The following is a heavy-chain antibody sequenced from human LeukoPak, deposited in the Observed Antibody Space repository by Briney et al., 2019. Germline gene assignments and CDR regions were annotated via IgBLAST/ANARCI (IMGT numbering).Heavy chain of an antibody. J-gene: IGHJ4*02. CDR2: IHYTVST. Sequence: PSETLSLTCTVSVGSISGYYWSWIRHPPGKGLQFIGYIHYTVSTNYNPSLASLVTLSVDTSKNQFSLKPRSVTAADTAVYYCARLSKDTVVLPAAMAHHFAYWGQGTLVTVSS. CDR1: VGSISGYY. D-gene: IGHD2-2*01. CDR3: ARLSKDTVVLPAAMAHHFAY. V-gene: IGHV4-59*08.